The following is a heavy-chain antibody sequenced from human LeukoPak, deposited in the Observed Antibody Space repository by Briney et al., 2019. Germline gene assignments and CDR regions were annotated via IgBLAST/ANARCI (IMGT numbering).Heavy chain of an antibody. CDR1: GFTFSSYG. Sequence: GRSLRLSCAASGFTFSSYGMHWVRQAPGKGLEWVAVIWYDGSNKYYADSVKGRFTISRDNSKNTLYLQMNSLRAEDAAVYYCAKVSSTSCLDYWGQGTLVTVSS. J-gene: IGHJ4*02. D-gene: IGHD2-2*01. CDR3: AKVSSTSCLDY. V-gene: IGHV3-33*06. CDR2: IWYDGSNK.